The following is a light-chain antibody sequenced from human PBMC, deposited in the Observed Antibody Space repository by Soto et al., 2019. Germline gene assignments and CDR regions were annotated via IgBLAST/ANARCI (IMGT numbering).Light chain of an antibody. CDR3: KQYSTYPWT. V-gene: IGKV1-5*01. CDR1: QSISSW. J-gene: IGKJ1*01. CDR2: DAS. Sequence: DIQMTQSPSTLSASVGDRVTITCRASQSISSWLAWYQQKPGKAPKLLIFDASSLESGVPSRFSGSGSATEFTLTISSLQPDDFATYYCKQYSTYPWTFGQGTKVDIX.